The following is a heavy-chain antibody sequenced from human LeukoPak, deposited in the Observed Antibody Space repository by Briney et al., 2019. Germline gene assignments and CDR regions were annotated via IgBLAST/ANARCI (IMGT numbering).Heavy chain of an antibody. CDR2: ISSSSSYI. Sequence: GGSLRLSCAASGFSFSSNSMNWVRQAPGKGLEWVSSISSSSSYIYYADSVKGRFTISRDNAKNSLYLQMNSLRAEDTAVYYCARDNNYYDILTGYETTFDYWGQGTLVTVSS. J-gene: IGHJ4*02. D-gene: IGHD3-9*01. CDR1: GFSFSSNS. V-gene: IGHV3-21*01. CDR3: ARDNNYYDILTGYETTFDY.